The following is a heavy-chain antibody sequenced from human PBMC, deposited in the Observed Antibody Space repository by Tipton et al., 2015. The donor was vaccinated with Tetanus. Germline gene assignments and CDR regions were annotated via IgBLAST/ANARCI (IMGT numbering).Heavy chain of an antibody. Sequence: TLSLTCTVSGGSISSGGYYWSWIRQHPGKGLEWIGYIYYSGSTYYNPSLKSRVTISVDTSKNQFSLKLNSVTAADTAVYYCARECLTTAPDYFDYWGQGTLVTVSS. D-gene: IGHD4-17*01. CDR3: ARECLTTAPDYFDY. CDR1: GGSISSGGYY. J-gene: IGHJ4*02. CDR2: IYYSGST. V-gene: IGHV4-31*03.